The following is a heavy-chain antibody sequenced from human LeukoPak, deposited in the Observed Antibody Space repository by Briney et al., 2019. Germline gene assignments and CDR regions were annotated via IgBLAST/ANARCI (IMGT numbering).Heavy chain of an antibody. CDR2: IYPGDSDT. CDR1: GYSFTSYW. CDR3: ARRWYNSGWYYFDY. Sequence: GESLKISCKGSGYSFTSYWIGWVRQMPGKGLEWMGIIYPGDSDTRYSPSFRGQVTISADKSISTAYLQWSSLKASDTAIYYCARRWYNSGWYYFDYWGQGTLVTVSS. V-gene: IGHV5-51*01. D-gene: IGHD6-19*01. J-gene: IGHJ4*02.